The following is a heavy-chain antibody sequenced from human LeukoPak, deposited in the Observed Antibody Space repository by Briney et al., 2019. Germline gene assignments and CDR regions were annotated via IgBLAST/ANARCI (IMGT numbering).Heavy chain of an antibody. Sequence: ASVKVSCKASGYTFTGYYMHWVRQAPGEVLEWMGRINPNSGGTNYAQKFQGRVTMTRDTSISTAYMELSRLRSDDTAVYYCARESPDDYGDYVNDYWGQGTLVTVSS. CDR1: GYTFTGYY. J-gene: IGHJ4*02. CDR2: INPNSGGT. D-gene: IGHD4-17*01. V-gene: IGHV1-2*06. CDR3: ARESPDDYGDYVNDY.